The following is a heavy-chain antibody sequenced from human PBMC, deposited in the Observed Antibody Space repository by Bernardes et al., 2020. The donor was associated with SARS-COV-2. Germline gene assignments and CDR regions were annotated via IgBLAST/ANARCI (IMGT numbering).Heavy chain of an antibody. J-gene: IGHJ4*02. V-gene: IGHV3-23*01. CDR3: ATPRANYRAAPYDY. Sequence: GGSLRLSCVAPGLTFRSHTMSWVRQAPGKGLEWVSAFGTSGGDTYYADSVRGRFTISRDNSRNTVYLQMNSLRVEDTAMYYCATPRANYRAAPYDYWGQGTLVTVSS. CDR2: FGTSGGDT. CDR1: GLTFRSHT. D-gene: IGHD6-13*01.